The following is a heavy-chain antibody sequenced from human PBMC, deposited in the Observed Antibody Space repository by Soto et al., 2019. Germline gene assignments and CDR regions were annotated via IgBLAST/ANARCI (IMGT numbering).Heavy chain of an antibody. D-gene: IGHD3-3*01. CDR1: GGTFINYA. CDR3: ARVVAGNYDFWGGHLDV. V-gene: IGHV1-69*11. Sequence: QVQLVQSGAEVRKPGSSVKISCTTSGGTFINYAINWVRQAPGQGLEGMGGIVPVHDTTSFGRRFQDRVTFSADESTSTAFLVLSSLRSEDTAVYYCARVVAGNYDFWGGHLDVWGQGTLVTVSS. J-gene: IGHJ4*02. CDR2: IVPVHDTT.